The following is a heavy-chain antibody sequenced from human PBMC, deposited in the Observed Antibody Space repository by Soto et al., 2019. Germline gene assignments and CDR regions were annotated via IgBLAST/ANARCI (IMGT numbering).Heavy chain of an antibody. CDR2: IYYSGST. CDR1: GGSISSGGYY. D-gene: IGHD2-8*01. J-gene: IGHJ4*02. CDR3: ARDRDAYGFDY. Sequence: SETLSLACTVSGGSISSGGYYWSWIRQHPGKGLEWIGYIYYSGSTYYNPSLKSRVTISVDTSKNQFSLKLSSVTAADTAVYYCARDRDAYGFDYWGQGTLVTVSS. V-gene: IGHV4-31*03.